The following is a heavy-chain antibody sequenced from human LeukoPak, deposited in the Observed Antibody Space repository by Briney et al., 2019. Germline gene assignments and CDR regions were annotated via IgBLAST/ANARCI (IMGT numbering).Heavy chain of an antibody. V-gene: IGHV3-21*01. Sequence: GGSLTLSCAASGFTFSSYSMNWVRQAPGKGLEWVSSISSSRSYIYYADSVKGRFTISRDNAKNSLYLQMNSLRAEDTAVYYCARGTYYYGSGSTAFDIWGQGTMVTVSS. CDR1: GFTFSSYS. CDR3: ARGTYYYGSGSTAFDI. D-gene: IGHD3-10*01. CDR2: ISSSRSYI. J-gene: IGHJ3*02.